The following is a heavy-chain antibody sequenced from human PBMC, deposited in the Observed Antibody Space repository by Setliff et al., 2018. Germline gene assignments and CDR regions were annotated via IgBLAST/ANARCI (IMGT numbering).Heavy chain of an antibody. J-gene: IGHJ4*02. CDR2: IYHSGST. V-gene: IGHV4-38-2*02. Sequence: SETLSLTCTVSGYSISNDYFWGWVRQPPGKGLEWIGSIYHSGSTSYYPSLKSRVTISVDTSKNQFSLNLSSVTAADTAVYYCAKHRSYFDYWGQGTLVTVSS. CDR1: GYSISNDYF. CDR3: AKHRSYFDY.